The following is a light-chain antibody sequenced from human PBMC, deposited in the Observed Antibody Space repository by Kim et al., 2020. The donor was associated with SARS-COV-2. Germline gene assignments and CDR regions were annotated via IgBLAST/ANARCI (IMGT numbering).Light chain of an antibody. CDR3: QAWDCSTAV. J-gene: IGLJ1*01. V-gene: IGLV3-1*01. Sequence: VSQGQTATITCAGDKLGDKYACWYQHKPGQSPVLIIYQDNKRPSGIPERFSGSNSGDTATLTISGTQPMDEADYYCQAWDCSTAVFGSGTKVTVL. CDR2: QDN. CDR1: KLGDKY.